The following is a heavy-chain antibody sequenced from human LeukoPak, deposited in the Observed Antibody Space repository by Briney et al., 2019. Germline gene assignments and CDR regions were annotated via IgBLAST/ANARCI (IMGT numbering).Heavy chain of an antibody. CDR3: AVQLGYCSSTSCRGDY. D-gene: IGHD2-2*01. CDR2: IYYSGST. CDR1: GGSISSSSYY. Sequence: PSETLSLTCTVSGGSISSSSYYWGWLRQPPGKGLEWIGSIYYSGSTYYNPSLKSRVTISVDTSKNQFSLKLSSVTAADTAVYYCAVQLGYCSSTSCRGDYWGQGTLVTVPS. V-gene: IGHV4-39*01. J-gene: IGHJ4*02.